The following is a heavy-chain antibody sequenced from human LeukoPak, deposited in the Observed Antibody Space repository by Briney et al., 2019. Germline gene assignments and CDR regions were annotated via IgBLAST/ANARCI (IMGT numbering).Heavy chain of an antibody. D-gene: IGHD4-17*01. J-gene: IGHJ3*02. CDR3: ARDLVTVTKGFDI. CDR2: IYASGST. Sequence: SETLSLTCTVSGGSISSYYWSWIRQPPGKGLEWIGYIYASGSTNYNPSLKSRVTISIDTSKNQFSLKLTSVTAADTAVYYCARDLVTVTKGFDIWGQGTMVSVSS. CDR1: GGSISSYY. V-gene: IGHV4-59*01.